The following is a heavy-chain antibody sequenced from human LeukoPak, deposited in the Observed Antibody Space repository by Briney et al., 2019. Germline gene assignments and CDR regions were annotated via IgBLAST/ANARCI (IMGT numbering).Heavy chain of an antibody. CDR2: INPNSGGT. Sequence: ASVTVSCTASGFTFTGYYMHWVRQAPGQGLEWMGWINPNSGGTNYAQRFQGRVTVTRDASINTAYMELSRLTSDDTAVYFCARGAPIAAAAMGYWGQGTLVTVSS. V-gene: IGHV1-2*02. J-gene: IGHJ4*02. CDR3: ARGAPIAAAAMGY. CDR1: GFTFTGYY. D-gene: IGHD6-13*01.